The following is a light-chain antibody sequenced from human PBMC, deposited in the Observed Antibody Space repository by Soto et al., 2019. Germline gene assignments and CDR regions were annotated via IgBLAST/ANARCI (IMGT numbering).Light chain of an antibody. V-gene: IGKV3-20*01. CDR1: QSVSSSY. CDR3: HQYDSSPLT. J-gene: IGKJ4*01. Sequence: EIVLTQSPGTLSLSPGERATLSCRASQSVSSSYLAWYQQKPGQAPRLLIYGASSRATGIPYRFSGSGSGTDFTITISRLEPEDFAVYYCHQYDSSPLTFGGGTTGEIK. CDR2: GAS.